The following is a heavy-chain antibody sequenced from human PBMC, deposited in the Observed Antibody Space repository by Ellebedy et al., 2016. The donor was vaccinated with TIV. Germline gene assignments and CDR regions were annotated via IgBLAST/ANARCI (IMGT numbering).Heavy chain of an antibody. CDR3: ARGGTVRDSSSSY. CDR2: MNPNSGNT. D-gene: IGHD6-13*01. V-gene: IGHV1-8*02. Sequence: ASVKVSCXASGGTFSSYAISWVRQATGQGLEWMGWMNPNSGNTGYAQKFQGRVTMTRNTSISTAYMELSSLRSEDTAVYYCARGGTVRDSSSSYWGQGTLVTVSS. J-gene: IGHJ4*02. CDR1: GGTFSSYA.